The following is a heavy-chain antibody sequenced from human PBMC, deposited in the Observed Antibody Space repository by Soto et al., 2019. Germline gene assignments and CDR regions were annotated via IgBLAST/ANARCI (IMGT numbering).Heavy chain of an antibody. CDR1: GYTFTNYY. D-gene: IGHD3-16*01. Sequence: QVQLVQSGAEVKKPGASVKVSCKASGYTFTNYYMHWVRQAPGQGLEWMGIINPSGGNTRYAQKFQGRVHITRGPSTRHPYLGLSSLRSEGTALYYCACEARAGIDDYGWGSYEYYYGMDVWGQGTAVTVSS. CDR3: ACEARAGIDDYGWGSYEYYYGMDV. J-gene: IGHJ6*02. V-gene: IGHV1-46*03. CDR2: INPSGGNT.